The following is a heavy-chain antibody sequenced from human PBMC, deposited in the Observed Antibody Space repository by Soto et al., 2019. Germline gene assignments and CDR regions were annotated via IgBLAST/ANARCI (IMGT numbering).Heavy chain of an antibody. D-gene: IGHD3-10*01. CDR3: ARRGRFGELSYYYYYGMDV. V-gene: IGHV5-10-1*01. CDR2: IDPSDSYT. Sequence: GESLKISCKGSGYSFTSYWISWVRQMPGKGLEWMGRIDPSDSYTNYSPSFQGHVTISADKSISTAYLQWSSLKASDTAMYYCARRGRFGELSYYYYYGMDVWGQGTTVTVSS. J-gene: IGHJ6*02. CDR1: GYSFTSYW.